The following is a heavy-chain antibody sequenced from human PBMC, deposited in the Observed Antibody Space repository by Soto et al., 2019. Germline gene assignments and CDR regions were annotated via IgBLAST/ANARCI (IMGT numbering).Heavy chain of an antibody. Sequence: EVQLVESGGGLVQPGGSLRLSCGASGFTFSNYYMHWVRQGQGKGLVWVSRINSDESSTSYADSVKGRFTISRDNAKNALYLQMNSLRAEDTAVYDCAREGDGTTGYYQDYWGHGTLVTVSS. D-gene: IGHD3-9*01. CDR2: INSDESST. V-gene: IGHV3-74*01. CDR3: AREGDGTTGYYQDY. CDR1: GFTFSNYY. J-gene: IGHJ4*01.